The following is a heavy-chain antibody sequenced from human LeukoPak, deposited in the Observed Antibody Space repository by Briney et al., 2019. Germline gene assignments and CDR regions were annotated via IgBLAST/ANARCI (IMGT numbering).Heavy chain of an antibody. J-gene: IGHJ4*02. CDR1: GGSISSGDYY. V-gene: IGHV4-39*01. CDR3: AKLYGDYYHTFDY. Sequence: SETLSLTCTVSGGSISSGDYYWNWIRQPPGKGLEWIGHIYHSGSTYYNPSLKSRVTISVDTSKNQFSLRLNSVTAADTAVYYCAKLYGDYYHTFDYWGQGTLVTVSS. D-gene: IGHD4-17*01. CDR2: IYHSGST.